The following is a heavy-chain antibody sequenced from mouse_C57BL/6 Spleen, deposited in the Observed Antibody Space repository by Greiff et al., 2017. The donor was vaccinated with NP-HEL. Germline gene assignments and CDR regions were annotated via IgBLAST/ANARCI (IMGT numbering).Heavy chain of an antibody. CDR2: ISSGGDYI. D-gene: IGHD2-4*01. J-gene: IGHJ3*01. V-gene: IGHV5-9-1*02. CDR1: GFTFSSYA. CDR3: TRENYGGFAY. Sequence: EVKVVESGEGLVKPGGSLKLSCAASGFTFSSYAMSWVRQTPEKRLEWVAYISSGGDYIYYADTVKGRFTISRDNARNTLYLQMSSLKSEDTAMYYCTRENYGGFAYWGQGTLVTVSA.